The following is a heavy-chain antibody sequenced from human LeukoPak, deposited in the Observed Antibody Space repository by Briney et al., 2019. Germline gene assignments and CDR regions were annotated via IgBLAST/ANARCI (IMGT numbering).Heavy chain of an antibody. CDR2: INPSGGST. Sequence: ASVKVSCKASGYTFTSYYMHWVRQAPGQGLEWMGIINPSGGSTSYAQKFQGRVTMTRDKSTSTVYMELSSLRSEDTAVYYCAREGGGIIEDDNWFDPWGQGTLVTVSS. D-gene: IGHD3-3*01. V-gene: IGHV1-46*01. CDR3: AREGGGIIEDDNWFDP. J-gene: IGHJ5*02. CDR1: GYTFTSYY.